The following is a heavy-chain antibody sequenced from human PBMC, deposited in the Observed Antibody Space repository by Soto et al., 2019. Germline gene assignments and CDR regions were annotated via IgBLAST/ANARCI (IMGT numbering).Heavy chain of an antibody. J-gene: IGHJ4*02. CDR1: CYTFTSYG. Sequence: GASVKVSCKASCYTFTSYGISWVRQAPGQGLEWMGWISAYNGNTNYAQKLQGRVTMTTDTSTSTAYMELRSLRSDDTAVYYCAGSVRGVHYFDYWGQGTLVTVSS. CDR2: ISAYNGNT. V-gene: IGHV1-18*01. CDR3: AGSVRGVHYFDY. D-gene: IGHD3-10*01.